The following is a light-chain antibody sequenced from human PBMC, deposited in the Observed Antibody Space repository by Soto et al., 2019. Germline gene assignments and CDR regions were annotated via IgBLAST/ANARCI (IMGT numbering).Light chain of an antibody. CDR1: QSISNY. J-gene: IGKJ1*01. CDR3: QQSDSTWT. V-gene: IGKV1-39*01. Sequence: DIQMTQSPSSLSASVGDRVTITCRASQSISNYLNWYQQKPGKAPKLLIYAASSLQSGVPSRFTGSGSGTDFTLTISSLQPEDFATYYCQQSDSTWTFGQGTKVDIK. CDR2: AAS.